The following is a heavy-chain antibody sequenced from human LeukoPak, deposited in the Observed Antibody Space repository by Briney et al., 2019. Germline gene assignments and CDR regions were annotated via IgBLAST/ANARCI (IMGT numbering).Heavy chain of an antibody. CDR1: GYTFTGYY. Sequence: ASVKVSCKASGYTFTGYYMHWRRQAPGQGLEWMGRINPNSGGTNYAQKFQGRVTMTRDTSISTAYMELSRLRSDDTAVYYCARRGYSYGYGMSLWGQGTLVTVSS. D-gene: IGHD5-18*01. J-gene: IGHJ4*02. CDR3: ARRGYSYGYGMSL. CDR2: INPNSGGT. V-gene: IGHV1-2*06.